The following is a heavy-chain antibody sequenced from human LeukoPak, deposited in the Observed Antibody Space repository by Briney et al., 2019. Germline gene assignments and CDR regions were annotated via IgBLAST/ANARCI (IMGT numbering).Heavy chain of an antibody. J-gene: IGHJ4*02. CDR1: GGTFSSYA. CDR3: ARDYYYYDSSGCLDY. Sequence: ASVKVSCEASGGTFSSYAISWVRQAPGQGLEWMGRIIPILGIANYAQKFQGRVTITADKSTSTAYMELSSLRSEDTAVYYCARDYYYYDSSGCLDYWGQGTLVTVSS. D-gene: IGHD3-22*01. CDR2: IIPILGIA. V-gene: IGHV1-69*04.